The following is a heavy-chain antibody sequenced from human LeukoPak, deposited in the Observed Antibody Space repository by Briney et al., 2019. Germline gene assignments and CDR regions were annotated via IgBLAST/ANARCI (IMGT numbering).Heavy chain of an antibody. CDR3: ARVGGNCGGDCYRLVY. V-gene: IGHV1-8*01. CDR2: MNPNSGNT. J-gene: IGHJ4*02. Sequence: ASVKLPFKSSVYAFTTYDINWVRLATGQGLEWVGWMNPNSGNTGYAQKFQGRVTMTRNTSISTAYMEQSSLRSEDTAVYYCARVGGNCGGDCYRLVYWGQGTLVTVAS. D-gene: IGHD2-21*01. CDR1: VYAFTTYD.